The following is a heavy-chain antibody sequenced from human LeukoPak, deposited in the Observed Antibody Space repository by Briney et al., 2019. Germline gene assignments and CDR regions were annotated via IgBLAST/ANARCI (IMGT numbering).Heavy chain of an antibody. CDR2: MNPNSGNT. J-gene: IGHJ4*02. V-gene: IGHV1-8*01. CDR1: GYTFTSYD. Sequence: ASVTVSCKASGYTFTSYDINWVRQATGQGLEGMGWMNPNSGNTVYAQKFQGRVTMTRNTSISTAYMELSSLRSEDTAVYYCASGGSSRWYYFDYWGQGTLVTVSS. CDR3: ASGGSSRWYYFDY. D-gene: IGHD6-13*01.